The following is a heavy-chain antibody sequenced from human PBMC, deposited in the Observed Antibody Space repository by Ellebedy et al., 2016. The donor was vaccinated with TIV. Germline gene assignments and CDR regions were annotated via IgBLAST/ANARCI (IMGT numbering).Heavy chain of an antibody. CDR3: ARVITYYSDTRGFDYYIDY. D-gene: IGHD3-22*01. CDR1: GFIFSNSW. V-gene: IGHV3-7*01. Sequence: GESLKTSCAASGFIFSNSWMTWVRQAPGKGLEWVAKMNQDGSEKYYVDSVKGRFTVSRDNAKNSLYLQMNSLRAEDTAVYYCARVITYYSDTRGFDYYIDYWGQGTLVTVSS. J-gene: IGHJ4*02. CDR2: MNQDGSEK.